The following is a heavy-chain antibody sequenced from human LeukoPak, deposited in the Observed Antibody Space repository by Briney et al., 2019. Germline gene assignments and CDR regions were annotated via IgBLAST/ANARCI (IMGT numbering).Heavy chain of an antibody. J-gene: IGHJ4*02. CDR3: ARIPGHSGYDSSNY. V-gene: IGHV1-18*01. D-gene: IGHD5-12*01. CDR2: ITAYNDNT. CDR1: GSTFTSYG. Sequence: GAPVKVSCKASGSTFTSYGISWGRQAPGHGLEWRGWITAYNDNTNDAQKRQCRVTMTTDTSTSTVYMELRSLRSDDTAVYYCARIPGHSGYDSSNYWGQGTLVTVSS.